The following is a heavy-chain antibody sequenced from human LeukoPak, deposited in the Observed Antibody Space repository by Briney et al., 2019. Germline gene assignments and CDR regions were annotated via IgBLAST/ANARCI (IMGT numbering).Heavy chain of an antibody. CDR3: AKDNYYDSSGPPGY. D-gene: IGHD3-22*01. CDR1: GFTFSSYG. CDR2: ISYDGSNK. Sequence: GGSLRLSCAASGFTFSSYGMHWVRQAPGKGLEWVAVISYDGSNKYYADSVKGRFTISRDNSKNTLYLQMNSLRAEDTAVYYCAKDNYYDSSGPPGYWGQGTLVTVSS. J-gene: IGHJ4*02. V-gene: IGHV3-30*18.